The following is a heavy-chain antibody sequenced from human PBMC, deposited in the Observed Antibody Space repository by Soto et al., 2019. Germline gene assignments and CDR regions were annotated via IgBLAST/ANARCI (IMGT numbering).Heavy chain of an antibody. CDR2: IGSDGRPT. Sequence: GGSLRLSCVASGFPFSSYWMHWIRQVPGKGLMWVSQIGSDGRPTTYADSVKGRFTISRDNARNTLYLQMNSLRPEDTAVYYCARAQWLADDAFDIWGHGTMVTVSS. J-gene: IGHJ3*02. CDR1: GFPFSSYW. V-gene: IGHV3-74*03. D-gene: IGHD6-19*01. CDR3: ARAQWLADDAFDI.